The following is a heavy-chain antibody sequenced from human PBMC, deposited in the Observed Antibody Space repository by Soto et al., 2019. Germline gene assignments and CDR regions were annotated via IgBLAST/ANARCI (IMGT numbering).Heavy chain of an antibody. Sequence: EVQLVESGGGLVQPGGSLRLSCAASGFTVSSNYMSWVRQAPGKGLEWVSVIYSGGSTYYADSVKGRFTISRDNSKNTLDLQMNSLRAEDTAVYYCARDRIPTGMDVRGQGTTVTVSS. J-gene: IGHJ6*02. CDR3: ARDRIPTGMDV. CDR2: IYSGGST. V-gene: IGHV3-66*01. CDR1: GFTVSSNY.